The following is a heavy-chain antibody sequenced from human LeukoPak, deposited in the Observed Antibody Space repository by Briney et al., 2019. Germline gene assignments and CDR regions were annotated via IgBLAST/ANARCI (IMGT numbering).Heavy chain of an antibody. CDR2: IYSSGST. J-gene: IGHJ4*02. CDR3: ARHARYTSNWPDFDY. CDR1: GDSISSYY. D-gene: IGHD6-13*01. V-gene: IGHV4-59*08. Sequence: SETLSLTCIVSGDSISSYYWSWIRQPPGKGLEWIGHIYSSGSTNYNPSLESRLTLSVDTSKNQLPLKLSSVTAADTAVYYCARHARYTSNWPDFDYWGQGTLVTVSS.